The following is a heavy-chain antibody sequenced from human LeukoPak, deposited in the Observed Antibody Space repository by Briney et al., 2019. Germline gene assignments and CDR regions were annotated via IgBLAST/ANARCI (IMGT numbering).Heavy chain of an antibody. D-gene: IGHD3-22*01. CDR1: GFTFRSYE. CDR2: ITSSGSTI. V-gene: IGHV3-48*03. J-gene: IGHJ4*02. CDR3: ARANYYDISGYDY. Sequence: PGGSLRLSCAASGFTFRSYEMNWVRQAPGKGLEWVSYITSSGSTIYYADSVKGRFTISRDNAKNSLYLQMNSLRAEDTAVYYCARANYYDISGYDYWGQGTLVNVSS.